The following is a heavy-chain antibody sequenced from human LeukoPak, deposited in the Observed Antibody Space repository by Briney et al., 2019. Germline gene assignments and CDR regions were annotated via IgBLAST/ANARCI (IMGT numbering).Heavy chain of an antibody. J-gene: IGHJ6*03. D-gene: IGHD6-6*01. CDR2: IYYSGST. V-gene: IGHV4-39*07. CDR1: GGSISSSSYY. Sequence: SQTLSLTCTVSGGSISSSSYYWGWIRQPPGKGLEWIGSIYYSGSTYYNPSLKSRVTISVDTSKNQFSLKLSSVTAADTAVYYCARGYSSSFRDYYYYMDVWGKGTTVTVSS. CDR3: ARGYSSSFRDYYYYMDV.